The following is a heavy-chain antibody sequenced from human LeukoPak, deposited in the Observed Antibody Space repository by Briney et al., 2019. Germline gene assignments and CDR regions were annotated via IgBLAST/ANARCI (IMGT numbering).Heavy chain of an antibody. Sequence: ASVTVSCKASGYTFTDYYMHWVRQAPGQGLEWMGWINTKSGGTKYAQKFQGRVTFTSDSSIGTAYMDLSSLISDDTAIYYCASEASVVDRRCYLQRIASWGEGTLVTVSS. D-gene: IGHD5-24*01. V-gene: IGHV1-2*02. J-gene: IGHJ4*02. CDR2: INTKSGGT. CDR3: ASEASVVDRRCYLQRIAS. CDR1: GYTFTDYY.